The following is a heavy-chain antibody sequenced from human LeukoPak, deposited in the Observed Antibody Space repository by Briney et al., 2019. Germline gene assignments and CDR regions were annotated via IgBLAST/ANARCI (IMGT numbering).Heavy chain of an antibody. V-gene: IGHV3-21*03. J-gene: IGHJ3*02. D-gene: IGHD3-9*01. CDR1: GFTFSSYR. CDR3: ARNYDILNAFDI. Sequence: GGSLRLSCAASGFTFSSYRMNWVRQAPGKGLEWVSSISSSSSYIYYADSVKGRFTISRDNAKNSLYLQMNSLRAEDTAVYYCARNYDILNAFDIWGQGTMVTVSS. CDR2: ISSSSSYI.